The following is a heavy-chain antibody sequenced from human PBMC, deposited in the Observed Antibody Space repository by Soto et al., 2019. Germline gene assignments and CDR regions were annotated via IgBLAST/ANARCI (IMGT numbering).Heavy chain of an antibody. V-gene: IGHV3-23*01. CDR1: GFTFSSYA. D-gene: IGHD3-3*01. CDR3: AKDLYYDFWSGYYYAPFDY. J-gene: IGHJ4*02. CDR2: ISGSGGST. Sequence: GGSLRLSCAASGFTFSSYAMSWVRQAPGKGLEWVSAISGSGGSTYYADSVKGRFTISRDNSKNTLYLQMNSLRAEDTAVYYCAKDLYYDFWSGYYYAPFDYWGQGTLVTVSS.